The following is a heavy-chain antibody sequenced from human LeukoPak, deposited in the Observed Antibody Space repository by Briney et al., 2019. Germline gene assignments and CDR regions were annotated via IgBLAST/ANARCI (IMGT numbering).Heavy chain of an antibody. J-gene: IGHJ4*02. CDR1: GGSISSYY. Sequence: SETLSLTCTVSGGSISSYYWSWIRQPPGKGLEWIGYIYYSGSTNYNPSLKSRVTISVDTSKNQFSLKLSSVTAADTAVYYCARDLSGGGLDYWGQGTLVTVSS. D-gene: IGHD2/OR15-2a*01. V-gene: IGHV4-59*01. CDR2: IYYSGST. CDR3: ARDLSGGGLDY.